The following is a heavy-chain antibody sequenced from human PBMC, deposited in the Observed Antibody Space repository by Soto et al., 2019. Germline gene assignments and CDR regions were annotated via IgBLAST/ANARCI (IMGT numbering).Heavy chain of an antibody. D-gene: IGHD3-22*01. V-gene: IGHV3-7*03. CDR1: GFTFSSSW. J-gene: IGHJ4*02. Sequence: GGSLRLSCAASGFTFSSSWMNWVRQAPGKGLEWVADIKEDGSEKYYVDSLKGRFTISRDNAKNSLYLQMNSLRAEDTAVYYCARGDYYDRRFDSWGQGALVTVSS. CDR2: IKEDGSEK. CDR3: ARGDYYDRRFDS.